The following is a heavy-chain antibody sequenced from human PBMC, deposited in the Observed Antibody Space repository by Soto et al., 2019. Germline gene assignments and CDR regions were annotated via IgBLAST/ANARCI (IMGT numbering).Heavy chain of an antibody. CDR3: ARVSTIFGVAYYYYYGMDV. J-gene: IGHJ6*02. CDR2: IIPIFGTA. D-gene: IGHD3-3*01. V-gene: IGHV1-69*01. Sequence: ISWVRQAPGQGLEWMGGIIPIFGTANYAQKFQGRVTITADESTSTAYMELSSLRSEDTAVYYCARVSTIFGVAYYYYYGMDVWGQGTTVTVSS.